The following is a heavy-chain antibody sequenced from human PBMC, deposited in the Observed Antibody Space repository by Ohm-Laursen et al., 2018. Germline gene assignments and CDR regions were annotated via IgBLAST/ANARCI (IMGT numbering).Heavy chain of an antibody. CDR2: TNPNSGNT. CDR1: GYTFSDYY. Sequence: SVKVSCKASGYTFSDYYIHWVRQAPGQGLEWMGWTNPNSGNTGYAQKFQGRVTMTRNTSINTAYMELRSLRSDDTAVYYCARDKRASSGTNPLWYWGQGTLVTVSS. D-gene: IGHD6-19*01. V-gene: IGHV1-8*02. J-gene: IGHJ4*02. CDR3: ARDKRASSGTNPLWY.